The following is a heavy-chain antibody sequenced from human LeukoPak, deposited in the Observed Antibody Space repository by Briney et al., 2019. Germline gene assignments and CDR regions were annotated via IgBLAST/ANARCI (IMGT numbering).Heavy chain of an antibody. Sequence: ASVKVSCKASGYTFTGYYMHWVRQAPGQGLEWMGWINPNSGGTNYAQKFQGRVTMTRDTSISTAYMELSRLRSDGTAVYYCARDLGTSEIFDPWGQGTLVTVSS. D-gene: IGHD5-24*01. V-gene: IGHV1-2*02. CDR2: INPNSGGT. CDR1: GYTFTGYY. CDR3: ARDLGTSEIFDP. J-gene: IGHJ5*02.